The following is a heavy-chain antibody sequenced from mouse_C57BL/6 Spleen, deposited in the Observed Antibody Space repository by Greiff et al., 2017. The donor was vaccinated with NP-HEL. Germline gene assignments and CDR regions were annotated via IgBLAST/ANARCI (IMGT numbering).Heavy chain of an antibody. J-gene: IGHJ2*01. CDR1: GYSITSGYY. CDR2: ISYDGSN. Sequence: ESGPGLVKPSQSLSLTCSVTGYSITSGYYWNWIRQFPGNKLEWMGYISYDGSNNYNPSLKNRISITRDTSTNQFFLKLNSVTTEDTATYYCARAGNGYYVLFDYWGQGTTLTVSS. CDR3: ARAGNGYYVLFDY. D-gene: IGHD2-3*01. V-gene: IGHV3-6*01.